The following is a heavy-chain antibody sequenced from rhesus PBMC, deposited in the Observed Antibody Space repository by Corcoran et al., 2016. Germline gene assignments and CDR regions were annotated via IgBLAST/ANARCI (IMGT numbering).Heavy chain of an antibody. CDR2: TNGNSXXP. V-gene: IGHV4-80*01. J-gene: IGHJ4*01. CDR3: TREKAASIDX. D-gene: IGHD6-31*01. CDR1: XXSISSAW. Sequence: QVQLQELGPGLVKPSETLSLTXTVSXXSISSAWWSWVRHPQGKGQEWLGGTNGNSXXPXYTPXLGXRXXISKXAXXXQFSLKLTSGTAAXTAVYHCTREKAASIDXWGQGVLVTAXS.